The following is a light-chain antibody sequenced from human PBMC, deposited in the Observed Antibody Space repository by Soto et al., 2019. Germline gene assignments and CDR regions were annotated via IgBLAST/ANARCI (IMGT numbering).Light chain of an antibody. CDR3: QQYNTVGIT. J-gene: IGKJ3*01. CDR1: QSVSSW. CDR2: DAS. V-gene: IGKV1-5*01. Sequence: DIQMNQSPSTLSASVGDRVTLTCRASQSVSSWLAWYQQKPGKAPKLLIYDASTLETGVPSRFSGSGSQTEFTLTITSLQPDDFATYFCQQYNTVGITFGPGTKVDIK.